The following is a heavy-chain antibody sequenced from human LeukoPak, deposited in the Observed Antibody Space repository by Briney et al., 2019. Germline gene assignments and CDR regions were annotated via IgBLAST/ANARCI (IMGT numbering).Heavy chain of an antibody. Sequence: PSETLSLTCTVSGSSISSYYWSWIRQPPGKGLEWIGYIYYSGSTNYNPSLKSRVTISVDTSENQFSLKLSSVTAADTAVYYCASASSSSGGGPGYWGQGTLVTVSS. J-gene: IGHJ4*02. CDR3: ASASSSSGGGPGY. CDR2: IYYSGST. V-gene: IGHV4-59*01. D-gene: IGHD6-6*01. CDR1: GSSISSYY.